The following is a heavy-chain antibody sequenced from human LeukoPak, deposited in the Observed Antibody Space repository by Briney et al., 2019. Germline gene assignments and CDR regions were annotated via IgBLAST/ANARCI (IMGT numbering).Heavy chain of an antibody. CDR1: GYTFTSYA. D-gene: IGHD4-17*01. J-gene: IGHJ4*01. Sequence: ASVKVSCKASGYTFTSYAMHWVRQAPGQRLEWMGWINAGNGNTKYSQKFQGRVTITRDTSASTAYMELSSLRSEDTAVYYCARAGTTVTDFDYWGHGTLVTVSS. V-gene: IGHV1-3*01. CDR3: ARAGTTVTDFDY. CDR2: INAGNGNT.